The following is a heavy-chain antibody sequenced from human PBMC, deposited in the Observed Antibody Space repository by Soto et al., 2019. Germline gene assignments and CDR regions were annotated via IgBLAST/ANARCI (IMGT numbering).Heavy chain of an antibody. J-gene: IGHJ6*02. CDR2: IGAYNGNT. Sequence: QIQLVQSGGEVKKPGASVKVSCKSSGYNFISHSITWVRQAPGQGLEWMGRIGAYNGNTNHAQKFQGRLTMTTDTSTSTAYMELRSLRSDDTAVYYCARGAFCGGAPGCRDMDVWGQGTTVTVSS. V-gene: IGHV1-18*01. D-gene: IGHD2-21*01. CDR1: GYNFISHS. CDR3: ARGAFCGGAPGCRDMDV.